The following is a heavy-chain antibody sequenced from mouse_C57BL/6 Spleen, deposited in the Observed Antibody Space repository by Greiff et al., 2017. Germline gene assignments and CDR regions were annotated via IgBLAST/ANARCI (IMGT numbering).Heavy chain of an antibody. CDR3: ANWYFDV. Sequence: QVQLKESGPELVKPGASVKISCKASGYAFSSSWMNWVKQRPGKGLEWIGRIYPGDGDTNYNGKFKGKATLTADKSSSTAYMQLSSLTSEDSAVYFCANWYFDVWGTGTTVTVSS. J-gene: IGHJ1*03. CDR2: IYPGDGDT. CDR1: GYAFSSSW. V-gene: IGHV1-82*01.